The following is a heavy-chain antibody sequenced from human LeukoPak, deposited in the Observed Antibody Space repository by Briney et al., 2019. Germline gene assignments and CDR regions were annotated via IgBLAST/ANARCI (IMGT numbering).Heavy chain of an antibody. D-gene: IGHD1-1*01. CDR2: ISSGSSYI. J-gene: IGHJ4*02. CDR1: GFTFSSYS. CDR3: ARVVGTYGVDY. Sequence: GGSLRLSCAASGFTFSSYSMNWVRQAPGKGLEWVSSISSGSSYIYYADSVKGRFTISRDNAKNSLYLQMNSLKAEDTAVYCCARVVGTYGVDYWGQGTLVTVSS. V-gene: IGHV3-21*01.